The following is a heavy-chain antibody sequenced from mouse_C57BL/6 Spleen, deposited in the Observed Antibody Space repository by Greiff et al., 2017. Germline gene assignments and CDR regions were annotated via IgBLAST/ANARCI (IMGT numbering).Heavy chain of an antibody. Sequence: QVQLQQSGAELVRPGASVTLSCKASGYTFTDYEMHWVKQTPVHGLEWIGAIDPETGGTAYNQKFKGKAILTADKSSSTAYMELRSLTSEDSAVYYCTRHTALFGAMDYWGQGTSVTVSS. J-gene: IGHJ4*01. CDR3: TRHTALFGAMDY. V-gene: IGHV1-15*01. D-gene: IGHD1-2*01. CDR2: IDPETGGT. CDR1: GYTFTDYE.